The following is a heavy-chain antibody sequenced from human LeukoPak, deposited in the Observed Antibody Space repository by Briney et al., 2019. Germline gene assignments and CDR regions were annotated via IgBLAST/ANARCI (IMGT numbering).Heavy chain of an antibody. CDR2: IIPIFGTA. Sequence: GSSAKVSCKASGGTFSSYAISWVRQAPGQGLEWMGGIIPIFGTANYAQKFQGRVTITADKSTSTAYMELSSLRSEDTAVYYCARVSNYGDYDLFDYWGQGTLVPVSS. V-gene: IGHV1-69*06. CDR1: GGTFSSYA. CDR3: ARVSNYGDYDLFDY. D-gene: IGHD4-17*01. J-gene: IGHJ4*02.